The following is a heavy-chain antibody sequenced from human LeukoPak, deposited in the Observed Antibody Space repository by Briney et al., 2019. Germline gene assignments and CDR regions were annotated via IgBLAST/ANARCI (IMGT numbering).Heavy chain of an antibody. D-gene: IGHD7-27*01. J-gene: IGHJ4*02. CDR3: ARDWGTYFDY. V-gene: IGHV4-39*07. CDR1: GGSIRSSYYY. CDR2: IYDSGST. Sequence: SETLSLTCTVSGGSIRSSYYYWGWIRQPPGKGLEWIGSIYDSGSTYYNPSLESRLTMSVDTSKNQFSLHLTSVTAADTAVYYCARDWGTYFDYWGQGTLVTVSS.